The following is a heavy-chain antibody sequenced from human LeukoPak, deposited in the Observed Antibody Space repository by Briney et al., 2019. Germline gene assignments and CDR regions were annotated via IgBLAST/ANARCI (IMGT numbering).Heavy chain of an antibody. CDR1: GGSFSGYY. V-gene: IGHV4-34*01. CDR3: ARSSGWLGY. CDR2: INHSGST. D-gene: IGHD6-19*01. J-gene: IGHJ4*02. Sequence: PSETLSLTCAVYGGSFSGYYWSWIRQPPGKGLEWIGEINHSGSTNYNPSLKSRVTISVDTSKNQFSLKLSSVTAADAAVYYCARSSGWLGYWGQGTLVTVSS.